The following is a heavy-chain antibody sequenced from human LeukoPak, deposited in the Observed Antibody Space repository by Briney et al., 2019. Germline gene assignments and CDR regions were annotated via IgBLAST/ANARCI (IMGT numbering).Heavy chain of an antibody. V-gene: IGHV3-48*03. Sequence: GGSLRLSCEASGFIFSSHEMNWVRQSPGKGLEWLSYISGDGTTIYYEESVKGRFTISRDNAKKSLSLQMNSPRVEDTAVYYCVRRESSGFFYYFDHWGQGVLVTVSS. CDR3: VRRESSGFFYYFDH. D-gene: IGHD3-22*01. J-gene: IGHJ4*02. CDR1: GFIFSSHE. CDR2: ISGDGTTI.